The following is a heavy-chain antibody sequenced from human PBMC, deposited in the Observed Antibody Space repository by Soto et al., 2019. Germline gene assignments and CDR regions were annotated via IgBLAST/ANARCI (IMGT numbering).Heavy chain of an antibody. Sequence: LSLTCAVSDYSINGDYYWGWIRQPPGKGLEWIGSIYHSGSTYYNPSLKSRVTISVDTSKNQFSLKVTSVTAADTAVYYCARLPPVRYFDYWGQGALVTVSS. CDR3: ARLPPVRYFDY. CDR1: DYSINGDYY. D-gene: IGHD3-9*01. V-gene: IGHV4-38-2*01. J-gene: IGHJ4*02. CDR2: IYHSGST.